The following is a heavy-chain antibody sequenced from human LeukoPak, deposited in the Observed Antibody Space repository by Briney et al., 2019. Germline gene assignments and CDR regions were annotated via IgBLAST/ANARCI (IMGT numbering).Heavy chain of an antibody. J-gene: IGHJ3*02. CDR1: GYTFTGYY. CDR2: INPNSGGT. CDR3: ARRPARVTMIRAAFDI. D-gene: IGHD3-22*01. Sequence: GASVKVSCKASGYTFTGYYMHWVRQAPGQGLEWMGWINPNSGGTNYAQKFQGRVTMTRDTSITTAYVEVSRLRSDDTAVYYCARRPARVTMIRAAFDIWGQGTMVTVSS. V-gene: IGHV1-2*02.